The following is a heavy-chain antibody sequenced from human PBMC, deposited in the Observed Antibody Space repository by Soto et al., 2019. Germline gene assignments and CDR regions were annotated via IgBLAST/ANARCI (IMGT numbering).Heavy chain of an antibody. D-gene: IGHD1-1*01. V-gene: IGHV3-23*01. CDR3: ATIGGLERPFLPFDI. CDR1: GFTFSGYA. Sequence: EVQLLESGGGLVQPGGSLRLSCAASGFTFSGYAMSWVRQAPGKGLEWVAVISGSGGSTYYADAVKGRFTISRDNSKNTPYLQLNSLIAEDTAVYYCATIGGLERPFLPFDIWGQGTMVTVSS. J-gene: IGHJ3*02. CDR2: ISGSGGST.